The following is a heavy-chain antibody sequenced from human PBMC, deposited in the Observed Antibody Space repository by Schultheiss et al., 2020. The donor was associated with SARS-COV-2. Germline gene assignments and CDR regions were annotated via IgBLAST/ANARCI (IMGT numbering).Heavy chain of an antibody. V-gene: IGHV3-23*01. CDR1: GFTFSSYA. CDR3: AKSDEGIAVAGLDY. J-gene: IGHJ4*02. Sequence: GGSLRLSCAASGFTFSSYAMHWVRQAPGKGLEWVSAISGSGGSTYYADSVKGRFTISRDNSKNTLYLQMNSLRAEDTAVYYCAKSDEGIAVAGLDYWGQGTLVTVSS. D-gene: IGHD6-19*01. CDR2: ISGSGGST.